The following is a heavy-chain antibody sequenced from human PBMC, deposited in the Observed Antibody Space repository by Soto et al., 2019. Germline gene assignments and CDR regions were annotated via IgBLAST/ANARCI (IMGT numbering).Heavy chain of an antibody. CDR1: GFTFSSYA. CDR2: ISSNGGST. CDR3: ARREGYNFEY. Sequence: GGSLRLSCAASGFTFSSYAMHWVRQAPGKGLEYVSAISSNGGSTYYANSVKGRFTISRDNSKNTLYLQMGSLRVEDMAVYYCARREGYNFEYWGKGTLVTVSP. D-gene: IGHD5-12*01. V-gene: IGHV3-64*01. J-gene: IGHJ4*02.